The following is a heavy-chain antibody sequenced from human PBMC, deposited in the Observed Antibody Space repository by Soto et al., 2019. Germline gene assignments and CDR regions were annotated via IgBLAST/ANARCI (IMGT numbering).Heavy chain of an antibody. CDR1: GFTFSSYS. D-gene: IGHD6-19*01. J-gene: IGHJ4*02. Sequence: EVQLVESGGGLVQPGGSLRLSCAASGFTFSSYSMNWVRQAPGKGLEWVPYISSSSSTIYYADSVKGRFTISRDNAKNSLYLQINSLRDEDTAVYYCARDVLYSSGWHPFDYWGQGTLVTVSS. V-gene: IGHV3-48*02. CDR3: ARDVLYSSGWHPFDY. CDR2: ISSSSSTI.